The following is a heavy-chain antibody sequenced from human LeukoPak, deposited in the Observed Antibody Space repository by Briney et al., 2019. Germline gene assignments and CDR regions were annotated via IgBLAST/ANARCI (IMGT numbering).Heavy chain of an antibody. V-gene: IGHV3-23*01. CDR3: AKDPYCSGGSCYLWDYYYYGMDV. D-gene: IGHD2-15*01. CDR2: ISGSGGST. J-gene: IGHJ6*02. CDR1: GFTFSSYA. Sequence: GGSLRLSCAASGFTFSSYAMSWVRQAPGKGLEWVSAISGSGGSTYYADSVKGRFTISRDNSKNTLYLQMNSLRAEDTAVYYCAKDPYCSGGSCYLWDYYYYGMDVWGQGTTVTVSS.